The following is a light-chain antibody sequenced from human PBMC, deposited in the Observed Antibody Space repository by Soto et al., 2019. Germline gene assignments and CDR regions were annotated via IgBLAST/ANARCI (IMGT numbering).Light chain of an antibody. V-gene: IGKV3-20*01. J-gene: IGKJ2*01. CDR2: GAS. CDR3: QQYGSSPYT. CDR1: QSVSSSY. Sequence: EIVLTQSPGTLSLSPGERATLSCRASQSVSSSYLGWYQQKPGQAPRLLIYGASSRATGIPDRFSGSGSGTDFTLTISRLESEDFAVYDCQQYGSSPYTFGLGTKLEIK.